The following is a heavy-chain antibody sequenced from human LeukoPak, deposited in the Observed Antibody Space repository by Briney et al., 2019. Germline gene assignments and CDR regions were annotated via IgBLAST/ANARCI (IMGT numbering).Heavy chain of an antibody. CDR3: ARADIVVVPAAIHFQH. CDR2: ISYDGSNK. Sequence: GGSLRLSCAASGFTFSSYAMHWVRQAPGKGLEWVAVISYDGSNKYYADSVKGRFTISRDNSKNTLYLQMNSLRAEDTAVYYCARADIVVVPAAIHFQHWGQGTLVTVSS. V-gene: IGHV3-30-3*01. D-gene: IGHD2-2*02. J-gene: IGHJ1*01. CDR1: GFTFSSYA.